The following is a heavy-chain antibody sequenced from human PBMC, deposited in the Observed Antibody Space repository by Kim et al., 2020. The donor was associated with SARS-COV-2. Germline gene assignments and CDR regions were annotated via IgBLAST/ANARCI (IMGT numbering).Heavy chain of an antibody. V-gene: IGHV3-30-3*01. CDR1: GFTFSSCS. D-gene: IGHD2-21*02. CDR3: ARDPCPHLRGLIYSYYC. CDR2: ISYDGSNK. Sequence: GGSLRLSCAASGFTFSSCSMHWVRQAPGKGLEWVAVISYDGSNKYYADSVKGRFTISRDNSKNTLYLQMNSLRAEDTALYYCARDPCPHLRGLIYSYYC. J-gene: IGHJ6*01.